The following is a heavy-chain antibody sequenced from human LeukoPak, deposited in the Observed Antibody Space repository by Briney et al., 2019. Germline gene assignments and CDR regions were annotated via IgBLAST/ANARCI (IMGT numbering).Heavy chain of an antibody. CDR3: AQRGHYDSSGYYLGY. CDR2: ISYDGSNK. D-gene: IGHD3-22*01. Sequence: GRSLRLSCAASGFTFSSYGMHWVRQAPGKGLEWVAVISYDGSNKYYPDSVKGRFTISRDNSKNTLYLQMNSLRAEDTAVYYCAQRGHYDSSGYYLGYWGQGTLVTVSS. J-gene: IGHJ4*02. CDR1: GFTFSSYG. V-gene: IGHV3-30*03.